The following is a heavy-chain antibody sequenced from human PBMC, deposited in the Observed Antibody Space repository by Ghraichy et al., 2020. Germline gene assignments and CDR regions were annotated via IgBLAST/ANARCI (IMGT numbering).Heavy chain of an antibody. CDR1: GGSFSGSD. CDR3: ARGPTARAAAGTFDS. J-gene: IGHJ4*02. D-gene: IGHD6-13*01. V-gene: IGHV4-34*01. Sequence: SETLSLTCAVHGGSFSGSDWSWIRQSPGRGLEWIGEVNENGGTNFNPSLEGRATISVDTSSIQFSLNLESVTAADTASYYCARGPTARAAAGTFDSWGQGILVTVSS. CDR2: VNENGGT.